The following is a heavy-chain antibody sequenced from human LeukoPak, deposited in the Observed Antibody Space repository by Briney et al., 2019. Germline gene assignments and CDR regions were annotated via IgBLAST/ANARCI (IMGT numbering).Heavy chain of an antibody. Sequence: ASVKVSCKASGYTFTGYYMHWVRPAPGQGLEWMGWINPNSGGTNYAQKFQGRVTMTRDTSISTAYMELSRLRSDDTAVYYCARGLIAVADPIDYWGQGTLVTVSS. CDR2: INPNSGGT. D-gene: IGHD6-19*01. CDR1: GYTFTGYY. V-gene: IGHV1-2*02. J-gene: IGHJ4*02. CDR3: ARGLIAVADPIDY.